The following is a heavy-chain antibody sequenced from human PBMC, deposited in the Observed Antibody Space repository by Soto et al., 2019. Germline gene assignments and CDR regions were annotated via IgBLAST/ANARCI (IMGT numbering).Heavy chain of an antibody. V-gene: IGHV1-18*01. CDR3: ARHPSKVGSSWYEYYHGTEV. CDR2: INAYNGNT. Sequence: ASVKVSCKASGYTFTSYGISWVRQAPGQGLEWMGWINAYNGNTNYAQKLQGRVTITTDTSTSTAYMELSSLRSDDTAVYYCARHPSKVGSSWYEYYHGTEVWGQGTTVT. D-gene: IGHD6-13*01. CDR1: GYTFTSYG. J-gene: IGHJ6*02.